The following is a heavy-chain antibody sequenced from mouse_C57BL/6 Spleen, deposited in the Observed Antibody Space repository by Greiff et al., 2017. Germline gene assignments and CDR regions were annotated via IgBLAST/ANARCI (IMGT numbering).Heavy chain of an antibody. CDR3: ARQTVVATDFDY. CDR1: GFTFSSYG. CDR2: ISSGGSYT. Sequence: EVQRVESGGDLVKPGGSLKLSCAASGFTFSSYGMSWVRQTPDKRLEWVATISSGGSYTYYPDSVKGRFTISRDNAKNTLYLQMSSLKSEDTAMYYCARQTVVATDFDYWGQGTTLTVSS. V-gene: IGHV5-6*01. J-gene: IGHJ2*01. D-gene: IGHD1-1*01.